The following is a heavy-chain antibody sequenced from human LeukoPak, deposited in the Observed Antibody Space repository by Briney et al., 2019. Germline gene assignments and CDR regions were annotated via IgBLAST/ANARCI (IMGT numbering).Heavy chain of an antibody. Sequence: PGGSLRLSCAVSGLTFSNYEMNWVRQAPGKGLEWVSSISSSSSHIYYADSVKGRFTISRDNAKNLLYLQMSSLRVEDTAVFYCVRAWGGGSYSDAFDIWGQGTMVTVSS. CDR3: VRAWGGGSYSDAFDI. J-gene: IGHJ3*02. CDR2: ISSSSSHI. CDR1: GLTFSNYE. D-gene: IGHD1-26*01. V-gene: IGHV3-21*06.